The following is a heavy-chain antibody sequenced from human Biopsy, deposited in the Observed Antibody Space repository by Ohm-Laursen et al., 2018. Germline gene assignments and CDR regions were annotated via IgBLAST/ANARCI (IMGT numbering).Heavy chain of an antibody. Sequence: SDTLFLTCNVSGDSISIYYWSWIRQPPGKGLEWIGNFYYSGSTNYNPSLKSRITMSLDRSKSQVSLRMNSVTAADTAVYYCARARIKTSGVLIPETYYFDSWGQGTLVTVSS. CDR1: GDSISIYY. J-gene: IGHJ4*02. CDR2: FYYSGST. D-gene: IGHD3-3*01. CDR3: ARARIKTSGVLIPETYYFDS. V-gene: IGHV4-59*07.